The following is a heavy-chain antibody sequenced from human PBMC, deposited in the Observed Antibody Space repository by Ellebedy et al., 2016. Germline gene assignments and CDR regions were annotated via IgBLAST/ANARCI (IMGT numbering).Heavy chain of an antibody. Sequence: GGSLRLXXAASGFTFNTYSMNWVRQAPGKGLEWVANINQDGSERQYVDSVKGRFTISRDNAKNSLYLQMNSLRDEDTAVYYCARDFPTTVTTRASLDYWGQGTLVTVSS. CDR1: GFTFNTYS. CDR2: INQDGSER. J-gene: IGHJ4*02. CDR3: ARDFPTTVTTRASLDY. D-gene: IGHD4-17*01. V-gene: IGHV3-7*01.